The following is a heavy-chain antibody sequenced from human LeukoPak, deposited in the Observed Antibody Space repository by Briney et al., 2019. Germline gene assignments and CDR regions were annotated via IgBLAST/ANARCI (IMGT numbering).Heavy chain of an antibody. D-gene: IGHD3-22*01. CDR3: VRDWGYDSSGYWQKYFDT. CDR1: GFTFSSYS. Sequence: GGSLRLSCAASGFTFSSYSMNWVRQAPGEGLEWVSYISSSSTIYYADSVKGRFTISRDNAKNSLYLQMNSLRAEDTAVYYCVRDWGYDSSGYWQKYFDTWGQGTLVTVSS. CDR2: ISSSSTI. J-gene: IGHJ4*02. V-gene: IGHV3-48*01.